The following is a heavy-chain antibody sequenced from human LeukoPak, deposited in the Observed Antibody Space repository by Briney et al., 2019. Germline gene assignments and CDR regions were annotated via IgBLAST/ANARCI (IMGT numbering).Heavy chain of an antibody. CDR1: GFIFSNYG. J-gene: IGHJ4*02. CDR2: ISSSSSYI. D-gene: IGHD3-3*01. V-gene: IGHV3-21*01. CDR3: ARWGGVVTPGY. Sequence: GGSLRLSCAASGFIFSNYGMSWVRQAPGKGLEWVSSISSSSSYIYYADSVKGRFTISRDNAKNSLYLQMNSLRAEDTAVYYCARWGGVVTPGYWGQGTLVTVSS.